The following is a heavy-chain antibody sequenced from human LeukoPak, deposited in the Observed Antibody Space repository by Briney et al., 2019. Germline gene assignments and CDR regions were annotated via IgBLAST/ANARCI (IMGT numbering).Heavy chain of an antibody. V-gene: IGHV3-23*01. D-gene: IGHD2-15*01. J-gene: IGHJ4*02. CDR1: GFTFSSSA. CDR3: AKQLGYCSDGSCYFPY. Sequence: GGSLRLSCAASGFTFSSSAVSWVRQAPRKGLEWVSAISNNGGYTYYADSVQGRFTISRDNSKSTLCLQMNSLRAEDTAVYYCAKQLGYCSDGSCYFPYWGQGTLVTVSS. CDR2: ISNNGGYT.